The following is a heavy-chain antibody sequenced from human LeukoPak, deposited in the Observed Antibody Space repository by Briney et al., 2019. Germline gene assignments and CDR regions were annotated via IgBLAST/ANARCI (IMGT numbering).Heavy chain of an antibody. J-gene: IGHJ6*02. CDR2: ISSSSSDI. Sequence: GSLRLSCAASGFTFSRYSMNWVRQAPGKGLEWVSSISSSSSDIYYADSVKGRFTISRDNAKNSLYLQMNSLRAEDTAVYYCARDRAVAGVNYYYYYGMDVWGQGTTVTVSS. CDR1: GFTFSRYS. D-gene: IGHD6-19*01. V-gene: IGHV3-21*01. CDR3: ARDRAVAGVNYYYYYGMDV.